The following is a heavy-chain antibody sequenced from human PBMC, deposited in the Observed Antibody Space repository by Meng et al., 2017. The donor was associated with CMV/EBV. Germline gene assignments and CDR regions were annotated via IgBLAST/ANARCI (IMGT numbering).Heavy chain of an antibody. J-gene: IGHJ5*01. CDR1: GYTFTDYD. D-gene: IGHD1-7*01. V-gene: IGHV1-8*03. Sequence: ASVKVSCKASGYTFTDYDVNWVRQAAGQGLEWMGWMNPYSGNTGYAQKFKGRVTVTRNTSISTAYMELSSLRSEDTAVYYCARYLTGSTRGGRFDSWGQGTLGT. CDR2: MNPYSGNT. CDR3: ARYLTGSTRGGRFDS.